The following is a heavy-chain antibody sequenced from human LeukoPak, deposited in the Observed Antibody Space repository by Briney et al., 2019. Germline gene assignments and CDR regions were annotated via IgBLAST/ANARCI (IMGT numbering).Heavy chain of an antibody. CDR3: ARLAHSGYDLQYFDY. CDR2: ISSSSSYI. CDR1: GFTFSSYS. J-gene: IGHJ4*02. D-gene: IGHD5-12*01. V-gene: IGHV3-21*01. Sequence: GGSLRLSCAASGFTFSSYSMNRVRQAPGKGLEWVSSISSSSSYIYYADSVKGRFTISRDNAKNSLYLQMNSLRAEDTAVYYCARLAHSGYDLQYFDYWGQGTLVTVSS.